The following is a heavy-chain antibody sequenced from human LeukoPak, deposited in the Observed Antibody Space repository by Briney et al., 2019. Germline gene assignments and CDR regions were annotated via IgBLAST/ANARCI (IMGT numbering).Heavy chain of an antibody. D-gene: IGHD4-11*01. J-gene: IGHJ6*03. Sequence: SVKVSCKASGGSFISYAISWVRQVPGQGLEYLGGGIPNFRRTQYSQKFEGRVTITTDETIASMELRSLTSEDTAVYYCARTGRYSNYDFSYHMDAWGKGTTVIVS. CDR1: GGSFISYA. V-gene: IGHV1-69*05. CDR3: ARTGRYSNYDFSYHMDA. CDR2: GIPNFRRT.